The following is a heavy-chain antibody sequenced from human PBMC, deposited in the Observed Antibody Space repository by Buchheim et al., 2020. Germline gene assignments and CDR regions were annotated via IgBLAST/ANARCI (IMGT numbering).Heavy chain of an antibody. V-gene: IGHV3-30*18. D-gene: IGHD4-23*01. CDR1: GFTFSSYG. CDR2: ISHDGSNK. J-gene: IGHJ5*02. Sequence: QVQLVESGGGVVQPGRFLRLSRAASGFTFSSYGMHWVRQAPGKGLEWVAVISHDGSNKYYADSVKGRFTISKDNYHNTLYLRMNNLRAENTAVYYCAKTSADYGGNSDNWLDPWGQGTL. CDR3: AKTSADYGGNSDNWLDP.